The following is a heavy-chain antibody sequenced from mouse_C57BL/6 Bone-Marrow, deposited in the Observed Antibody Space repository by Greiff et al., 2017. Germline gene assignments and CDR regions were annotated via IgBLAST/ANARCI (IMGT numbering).Heavy chain of an antibody. J-gene: IGHJ1*03. V-gene: IGHV1-39*01. CDR2: INPTYGTT. D-gene: IGHD2-3*01. CDR3: ASYGYYDANRDCDD. CDR1: GYSFTDYN. Sequence: EVQLQQSGPELVKPGASVKMSCTASGYSFTDYNMHWVKQSTGKGLEWIGVINPTYGTTSYNQKFKGKATLTVDQSSSTAYMQLTSLPSEGSAVYDCASYGYYDANRDCDDWGKGTTLTVSS.